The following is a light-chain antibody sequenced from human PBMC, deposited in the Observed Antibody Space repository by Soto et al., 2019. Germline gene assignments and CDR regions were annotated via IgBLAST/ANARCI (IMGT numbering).Light chain of an antibody. Sequence: QSALTQPASVSGSPGQSITISCTGTSSDVGGYNYVSWYQQHPGKAPKLMIYEVSNRPSGVSNRFSGSKSGNTASLTISGLQAEDEADYYCSSYTSSSTLLFGTGTKGDRP. CDR2: EVS. CDR1: SSDVGGYNY. J-gene: IGLJ1*01. CDR3: SSYTSSSTLL. V-gene: IGLV2-14*01.